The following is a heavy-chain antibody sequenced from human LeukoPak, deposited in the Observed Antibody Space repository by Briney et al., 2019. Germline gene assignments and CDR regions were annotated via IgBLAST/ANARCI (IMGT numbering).Heavy chain of an antibody. CDR1: GYTFTSYA. V-gene: IGHV1-18*01. CDR3: AREQYCSSTSCYGTIDY. J-gene: IGHJ4*02. Sequence: ASVKVSCKASGYTFTSYAMHWVRQAPGQGLEWMGWISAYNGNTNYAQKLQGRVTMTTDTSTSTAYMELRSLRSDDTAVYYCAREQYCSSTSCYGTIDYWGQGTLVTVSS. CDR2: ISAYNGNT. D-gene: IGHD2-2*01.